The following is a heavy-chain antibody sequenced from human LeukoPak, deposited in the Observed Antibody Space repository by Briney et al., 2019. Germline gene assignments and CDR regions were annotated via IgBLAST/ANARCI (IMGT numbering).Heavy chain of an antibody. CDR3: AKATVGGYED. CDR2: VASDGST. D-gene: IGHD5-12*01. V-gene: IGHV3-53*01. CDR1: GITVSNNY. J-gene: IGHJ4*02. Sequence: PGGSLRLSCAASGITVSNNYMSWVRQAPGKGLEWVSVVASDGSTKYADSVKGRFAISRDNSKNTLYLQMNSLRAEDTGVYYCAKATVGGYEDWGQGTLVTVSS.